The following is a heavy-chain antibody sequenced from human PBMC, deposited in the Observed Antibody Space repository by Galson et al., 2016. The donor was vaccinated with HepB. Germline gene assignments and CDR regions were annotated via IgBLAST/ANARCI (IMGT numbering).Heavy chain of an antibody. CDR1: GFTLNNYA. CDR2: IYSRGNST. CDR3: VRDISGFAE. J-gene: IGHJ1*01. D-gene: IGHD5-12*01. Sequence: SLRLSCAASGFTLNNYAMHWVRQAPGKGLEXVSVIYSRGNSTYFPDSLRGRFTVSRDKSKNTLYLQMTSLRAEDTAVYYCVRDISGFAEWGQGTLVTVSS. V-gene: IGHV3-64D*09.